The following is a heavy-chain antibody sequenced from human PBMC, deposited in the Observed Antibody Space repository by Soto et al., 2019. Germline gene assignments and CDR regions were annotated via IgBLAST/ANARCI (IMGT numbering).Heavy chain of an antibody. J-gene: IGHJ4*02. CDR1: GGSISSYY. V-gene: IGHV4-59*01. CDR3: ASDYHDSSVYYYFDY. Sequence: ETLSLTCTVSGGSISSYYWSWIRQPPGKGLEWIGYIYYSGSTNYNPSLKSRVTISVDTSKNQFSLKLSSVTAADTAVYYCASDYHDSSVYYYFDYWGQGTLVTVYS. CDR2: IYYSGST. D-gene: IGHD3-22*01.